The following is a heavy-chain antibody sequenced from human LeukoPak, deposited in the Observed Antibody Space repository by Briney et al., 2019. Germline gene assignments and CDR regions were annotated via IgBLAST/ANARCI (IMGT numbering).Heavy chain of an antibody. D-gene: IGHD3-16*01. CDR2: IYSGGST. V-gene: IGHV3-66*01. CDR3: AREGALISYYYGMDV. CDR1: GFTVSSNY. J-gene: IGHJ6*02. Sequence: GGSLRLSCAASGFTVSSNYMSWVRQAPGKGLEWVSVIYSGGSTYYADSVKGRFTISRDNSKNTLYLQMGSLRAEDMAVYYCAREGALISYYYGMDVWGQGTTVTVSS.